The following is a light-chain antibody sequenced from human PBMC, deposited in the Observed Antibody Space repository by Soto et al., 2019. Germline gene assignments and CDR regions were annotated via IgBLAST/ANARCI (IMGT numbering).Light chain of an antibody. V-gene: IGKV1-5*03. CDR1: QSISSW. CDR2: KAS. Sequence: DIQMAQSPSTLSAPVGDRVTITCRASQSISSWSAWYQQKPGKAPKLLIYKASNLESGVPSRFSGSGSGTEFTLTISSLQPDDFATYYCQQYKSYSRTFGQGTKVDIK. CDR3: QQYKSYSRT. J-gene: IGKJ1*01.